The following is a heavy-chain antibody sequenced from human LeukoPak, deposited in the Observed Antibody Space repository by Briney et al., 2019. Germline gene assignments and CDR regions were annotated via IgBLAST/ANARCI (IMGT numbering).Heavy chain of an antibody. CDR2: ISGSGGST. CDR1: GFTFDDYA. Sequence: GGSLRLSCAASGFTFDDYAMHWVRQAPGKGLEWVSGISGSGGSTYYADSVKGRFTISRDNSKNTLYLQMNSLRAEDTAVYYCAKARSLYYYDSSGCDYWGQGTLVTVSS. CDR3: AKARSLYYYDSSGCDY. J-gene: IGHJ4*02. V-gene: IGHV3-23*01. D-gene: IGHD3-22*01.